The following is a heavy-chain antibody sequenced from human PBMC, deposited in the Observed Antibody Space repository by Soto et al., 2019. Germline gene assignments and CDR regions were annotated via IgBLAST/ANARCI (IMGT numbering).Heavy chain of an antibody. V-gene: IGHV1-2*04. CDR1: GYSFTDYR. J-gene: IGHJ6*02. CDR2: INPKSGGT. D-gene: IGHD2-8*01. Sequence: ASVKVSCKVSGYSFTDYRIHWVRQAPGQGLEWLGRINPKSGGTSTAQKFQGWVTMTRDRSISTVYMELTRLRSDDTAVYFCARGHSTDCSNGVCSFFYNHEMDVWGQGTTVTVSS. CDR3: ARGHSTDCSNGVCSFFYNHEMDV.